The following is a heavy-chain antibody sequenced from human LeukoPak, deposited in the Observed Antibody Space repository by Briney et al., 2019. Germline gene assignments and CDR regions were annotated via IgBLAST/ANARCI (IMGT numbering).Heavy chain of an antibody. Sequence: GGSLRLSCAASGFTFSSYEMNWVRQAPGKGLEWVSYISSSGSTIYYADSVKGRFTISRDKAKNSLYLQINSLRAKDTAVYYCARSPDYYDSSEDYWGQGTLVTVSS. J-gene: IGHJ4*02. CDR2: ISSSGSTI. D-gene: IGHD3-22*01. CDR3: ARSPDYYDSSEDY. CDR1: GFTFSSYE. V-gene: IGHV3-48*03.